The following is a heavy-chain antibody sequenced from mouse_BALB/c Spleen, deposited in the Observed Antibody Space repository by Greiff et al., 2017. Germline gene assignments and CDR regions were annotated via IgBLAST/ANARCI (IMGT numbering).Heavy chain of an antibody. Sequence: VQLQQSGPSLVQPSQSLSITCTVSGFSLTSYGVHWVRQSPGKGLEWLGVIWRGGSTDYNAAFMSRLSITKDNSKSQVFFKMNSLQADDTAIYYCAGNYGSSPYWYFDVWGAGTTVTVSS. J-gene: IGHJ1*01. CDR1: GFSLTSYG. D-gene: IGHD1-1*01. V-gene: IGHV2-5-1*01. CDR2: IWRGGST. CDR3: AGNYGSSPYWYFDV.